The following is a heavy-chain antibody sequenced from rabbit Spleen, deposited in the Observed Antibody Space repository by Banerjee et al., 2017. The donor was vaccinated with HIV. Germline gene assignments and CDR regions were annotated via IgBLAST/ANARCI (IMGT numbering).Heavy chain of an antibody. J-gene: IGHJ6*01. CDR2: ISAGSSGST. D-gene: IGHD4-1*01. V-gene: IGHV1S45*01. Sequence: QEQLVESGGGLVQPGGSLKLSCKASGFDFSNYGVSWVRQAPGKGLEWIGCISAGSSGSTYYASWAKGRFTISRTSSTTVTLEMTSLTAADTATYFCARDLAGVIGWNLGWWGQGTLVTVS. CDR1: GFDFSNYG. CDR3: ARDLAGVIGWNLGW.